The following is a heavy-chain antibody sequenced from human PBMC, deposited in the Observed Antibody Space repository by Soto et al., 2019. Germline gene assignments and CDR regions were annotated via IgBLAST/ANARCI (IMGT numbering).Heavy chain of an antibody. D-gene: IGHD2-15*01. CDR2: ISGSGRTI. CDR1: GFTFSDYH. V-gene: IGHV3-11*01. J-gene: IGHJ4*02. CDR3: ARAASLEAAPDY. Sequence: GGSLRLSCAASGFTFSDYHMSWIRQAPGKGLEWVSYISGSGRTIYYADSVKGRFTITRDNAKNSMYLQINSLRAEDTAVYYCARAASLEAAPDYWGQGTLVTVSS.